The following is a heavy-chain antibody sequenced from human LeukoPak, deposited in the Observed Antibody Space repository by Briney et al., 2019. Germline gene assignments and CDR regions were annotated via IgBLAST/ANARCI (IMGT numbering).Heavy chain of an antibody. J-gene: IGHJ4*02. CDR1: GFTFSSYG. Sequence: GGSLRLSCAASGFTFSSYGMHWVRQAPGKGLEWVAVISYDGSNKYYADSVKGRFTISRDNSKNTLYLQMNSLKTEDTAVYYCTSSYYDSSGYYYGDYWGQGTLVTVSS. CDR2: ISYDGSNK. CDR3: TSSYYDSSGYYYGDY. D-gene: IGHD3-22*01. V-gene: IGHV3-30*03.